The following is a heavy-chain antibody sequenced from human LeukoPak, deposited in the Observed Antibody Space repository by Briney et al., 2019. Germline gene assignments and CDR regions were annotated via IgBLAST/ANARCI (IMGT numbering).Heavy chain of an antibody. CDR1: GGSISSGSYY. J-gene: IGHJ5*02. Sequence: SETLSLTCTVSGGSISSGSYYWSWIRQPAGKGLEWIGRIYTSGSTNYNPSLKSRVTISVDTSKNQFSLKLSSVTAADTAVYYCARGRTSGIAVAGPRNWFDPWGQGTLVTVSS. V-gene: IGHV4-61*02. D-gene: IGHD6-19*01. CDR3: ARGRTSGIAVAGPRNWFDP. CDR2: IYTSGST.